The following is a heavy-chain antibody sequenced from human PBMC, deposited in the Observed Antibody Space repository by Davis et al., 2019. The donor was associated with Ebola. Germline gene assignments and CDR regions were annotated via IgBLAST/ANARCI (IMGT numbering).Heavy chain of an antibody. CDR3: ARLTVTPIIGAFDI. D-gene: IGHD4-17*01. CDR2: MNPHNGGT. J-gene: IGHJ3*02. CDR1: GYTFTGYH. Sequence: AASVKVSCKASGYTFTGYHMHWVRQAPGQGLEWMGRMNPHNGGTNYAQKFRGRVTMTRDTSISTAYMELSRLRSDDTAVYYCARLTVTPIIGAFDIWGQGTMVTVSS. V-gene: IGHV1-2*06.